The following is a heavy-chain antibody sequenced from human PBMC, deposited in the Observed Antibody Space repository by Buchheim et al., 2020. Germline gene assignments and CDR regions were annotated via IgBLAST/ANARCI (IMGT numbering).Heavy chain of an antibody. D-gene: IGHD5-18*01. V-gene: IGHV3-33*01. J-gene: IGHJ6*02. CDR2: IWYDGSNK. Sequence: QVQLVESGGGVVQPGRSLRLSCAASGFTFSSYGMHWVRQAPGKGVEWVAVIWYDGSNKYYADSVKGRFTISRDNSKNTLYLQMNSLRAEDTAVYYCARESWIQLWLKGMDVWGQGTT. CDR1: GFTFSSYG. CDR3: ARESWIQLWLKGMDV.